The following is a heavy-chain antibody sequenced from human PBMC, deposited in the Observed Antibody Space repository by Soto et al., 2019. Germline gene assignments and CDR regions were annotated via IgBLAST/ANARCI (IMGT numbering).Heavy chain of an antibody. CDR1: GGSISSGDYY. CDR2: IYYSGST. Sequence: SETLSLTCTVSGGSISSGDYYWSWIRQPPGKGLEWIGYIYYSGSTYHNPSLKSRVTISVDTTKNQCFLKLSSVSDADTAVYYCARGSLISGTYYAFDIWGQGTMVTVSS. D-gene: IGHD1-26*01. CDR3: ARGSLISGTYYAFDI. V-gene: IGHV4-30-4*01. J-gene: IGHJ3*02.